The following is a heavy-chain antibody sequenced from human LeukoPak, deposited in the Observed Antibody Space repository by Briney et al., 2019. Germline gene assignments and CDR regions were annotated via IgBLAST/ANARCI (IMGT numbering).Heavy chain of an antibody. CDR2: MNPNSGNT. J-gene: IGHJ4*02. Sequence: GASVKVSCKASGYTFTNYDINWVRQATGQGLEWMGYMNPNSGNTVYAQKFQGRVTITSYTSISTAYMELSSLRSDDTAVYYCARDLKMGYSSGRYSWGTGSSNDYWGQGTLVTVSS. CDR1: GYTFTNYD. D-gene: IGHD6-19*01. CDR3: ARDLKMGYSSGRYSWGTGSSNDY. V-gene: IGHV1-8*03.